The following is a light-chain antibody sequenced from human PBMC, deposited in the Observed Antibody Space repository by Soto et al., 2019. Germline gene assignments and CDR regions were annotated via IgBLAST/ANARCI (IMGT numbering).Light chain of an antibody. Sequence: EVVLTQSPGTLSVCPGERATLSCVACQSVSSSYLAWYQQKPGQAPRLLIYGASSRATGIPDRFSGSGSGTDFTLTITSLQSEDFAVYYCQQYNAWPRTFGQGTKVDIK. CDR3: QQYNAWPRT. CDR1: QSVSSSY. CDR2: GAS. V-gene: IGKV3-20*01. J-gene: IGKJ1*01.